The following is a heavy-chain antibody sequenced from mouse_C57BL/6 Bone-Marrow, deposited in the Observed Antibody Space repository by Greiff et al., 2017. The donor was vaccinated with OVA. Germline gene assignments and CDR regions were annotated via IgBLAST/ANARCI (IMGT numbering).Heavy chain of an antibody. CDR3: ARRAYYDYDRWYFDV. Sequence: EVQLVESGGDLVKPGGSLKLSCAASGFTFSSYGMSWVRQTPDKRLEWVATISSGGSYTYYPDSVKGRFTISRDNAKNTLYRKMSSLKSDDTAMYYCARRAYYDYDRWYFDVWGTGTTVTVSS. J-gene: IGHJ1*03. CDR1: GFTFSSYG. V-gene: IGHV5-6*01. CDR2: ISSGGSYT. D-gene: IGHD2-4*01.